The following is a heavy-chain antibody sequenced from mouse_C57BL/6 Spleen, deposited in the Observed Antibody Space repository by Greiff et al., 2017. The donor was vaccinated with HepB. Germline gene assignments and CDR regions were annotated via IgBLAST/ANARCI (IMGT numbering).Heavy chain of an antibody. V-gene: IGHV1-81*01. J-gene: IGHJ1*03. Sequence: VKLQESGAELARPGASVKLSCKASGYTFTSYGISWVKQRTGQGLEWIGEIYPRSGNTYYNEKFKGKATLTADKSSSTAYMELRSLTSEDSAVYFCARGTYDYDKYFDVWGTGTTVTVSS. CDR1: GYTFTSYG. CDR3: ARGTYDYDKYFDV. CDR2: IYPRSGNT. D-gene: IGHD2-4*01.